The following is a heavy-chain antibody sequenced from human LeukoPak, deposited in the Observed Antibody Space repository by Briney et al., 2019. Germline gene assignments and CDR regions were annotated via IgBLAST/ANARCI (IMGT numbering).Heavy chain of an antibody. J-gene: IGHJ4*02. D-gene: IGHD5-12*01. CDR2: IYSSVST. CDR1: GGSVSSGSYF. Sequence: SETLSLTCDVSGGSVSSGSYFWTWIRQSPAKGLEWIGYIYSSVSTNYNPSLKSRVTVSVDTSKNQFSLKLSSVTAADTAIYYCASSAPYSGFDSPFDYWGQGTLVSVSS. CDR3: ASSAPYSGFDSPFDY. V-gene: IGHV4-61*01.